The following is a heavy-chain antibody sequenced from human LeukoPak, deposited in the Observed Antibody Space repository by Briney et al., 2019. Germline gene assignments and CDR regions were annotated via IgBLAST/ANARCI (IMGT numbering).Heavy chain of an antibody. J-gene: IGHJ6*02. V-gene: IGHV4-59*01. Sequence: PSETLSLTCTVSGGSIRTYYWSWIRQPPGKRLEWIGYIYYSGSTNYNPSLKSRVTTSIDMSKNQFSLKLSSVTAADTAVYYCARVRPITGENYYYGMDVWGQGTTVTVSS. D-gene: IGHD7-27*01. CDR3: ARVRPITGENYYYGMDV. CDR1: GGSIRTYY. CDR2: IYYSGST.